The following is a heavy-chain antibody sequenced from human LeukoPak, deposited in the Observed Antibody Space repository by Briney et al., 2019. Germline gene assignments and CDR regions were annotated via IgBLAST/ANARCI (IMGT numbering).Heavy chain of an antibody. CDR1: GFTLSTYW. Sequence: GGSLRLSCAASGFTLSTYWIHWVRQAPGKGLVWVSRINRDGSTTTYADSVKGRFTISRDNAKNTLYLQMNSLRAEDTAVYYCARDLTGYEDYWGQGTLVTVSP. D-gene: IGHD3-9*01. CDR2: INRDGSTT. V-gene: IGHV3-74*01. CDR3: ARDLTGYEDY. J-gene: IGHJ4*02.